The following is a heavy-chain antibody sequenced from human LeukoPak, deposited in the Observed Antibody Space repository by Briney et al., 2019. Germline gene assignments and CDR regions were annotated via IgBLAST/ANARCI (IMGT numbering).Heavy chain of an antibody. V-gene: IGHV4-34*01. CDR2: INARGDT. Sequence: SETLSLTCAVYGWSFNDYYWNWVRQPPGKGLEWIGEINARGDTNYNPSLKSRVTISVDSSKNQFSLTLTSMIAADTAIYYCARGQVPAARGYNWFDPWGQGTQVTVSS. CDR1: GWSFNDYY. CDR3: ARGQVPAARGYNWFDP. D-gene: IGHD2-2*01. J-gene: IGHJ5*02.